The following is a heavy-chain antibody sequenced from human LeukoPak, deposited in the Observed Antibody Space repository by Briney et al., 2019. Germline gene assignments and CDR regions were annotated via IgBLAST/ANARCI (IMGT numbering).Heavy chain of an antibody. CDR2: ISSSGSTI. J-gene: IGHJ4*02. CDR1: GFTFSTYE. V-gene: IGHV3-48*03. Sequence: GGSLRLSCAASGFTFSTYEMNWVRQAPGKGLEWVSYISSSGSTIYYADSVKGRLTISRDNAKNSLYLQMNSLRPEDTAEYFCAREWAPPGIGRYYFDHWGQGTLVTVSS. CDR3: AREWAPPGIGRYYFDH. D-gene: IGHD6-13*01.